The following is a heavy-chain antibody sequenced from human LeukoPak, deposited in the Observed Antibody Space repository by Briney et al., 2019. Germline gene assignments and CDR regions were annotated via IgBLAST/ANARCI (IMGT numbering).Heavy chain of an antibody. CDR3: AKPAIPHSSSWPGCFQH. D-gene: IGHD6-13*01. J-gene: IGHJ1*01. CDR1: GFTFDSYA. CDR2: ITDSGVST. V-gene: IGHV3-23*01. Sequence: PGGSLRLSCAASGFTFDSYAMSWVRQAPGKGLEWVSTITDSGVSTYYADSVKGRFTISRDNSKNTLYLQMNSLRAEDTAVYYCAKPAIPHSSSWPGCFQHWGQGTLVTVSS.